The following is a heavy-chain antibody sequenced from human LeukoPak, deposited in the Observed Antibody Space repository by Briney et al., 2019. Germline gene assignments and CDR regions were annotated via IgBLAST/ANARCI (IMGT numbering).Heavy chain of an antibody. J-gene: IGHJ4*02. CDR2: ISGSGGST. CDR3: AKLFYGDYGDGGDY. Sequence: GGSLRLSCAASGFTFSSYAMSWVRQAPGKGLEWVSAISGSGGSTYYADSVKGRFTISRDNSKNTLYLQMNCLRAEDTAVYYCAKLFYGDYGDGGDYWGQGTLVTVSS. CDR1: GFTFSSYA. V-gene: IGHV3-23*01. D-gene: IGHD4-17*01.